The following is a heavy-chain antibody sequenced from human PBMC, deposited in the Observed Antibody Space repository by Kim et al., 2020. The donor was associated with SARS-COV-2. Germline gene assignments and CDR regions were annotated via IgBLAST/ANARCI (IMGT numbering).Heavy chain of an antibody. D-gene: IGHD3-3*01. J-gene: IGHJ4*02. Sequence: GGSLRLSCAVSGFTFNSYTMYWVRQAPGKGLEWVSGITKSGDRTYYADSVKGRFTISRDNSKNTLFLRMDSLIAEDTATYYCAKGLAVESRLDYWGQGT. CDR1: GFTFNSYT. V-gene: IGHV3-23*01. CDR2: ITKSGDRT. CDR3: AKGLAVESRLDY.